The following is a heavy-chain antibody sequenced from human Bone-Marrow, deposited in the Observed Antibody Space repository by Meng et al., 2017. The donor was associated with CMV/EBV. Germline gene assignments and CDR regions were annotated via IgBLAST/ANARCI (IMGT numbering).Heavy chain of an antibody. CDR2: ISYDGSNK. D-gene: IGHD4-23*01. Sequence: GESLKLSCAASGFTFSSYAMHWVRQAPGKGLEWVAVISYDGSNKYYADSVKGRFTISRDNSKNTLYLQMNSLRAEDTAVYYCAREVVTPGGSFYFDYWGQGTLVTVSS. CDR3: AREVVTPGGSFYFDY. CDR1: GFTFSSYA. J-gene: IGHJ4*02. V-gene: IGHV3-30*04.